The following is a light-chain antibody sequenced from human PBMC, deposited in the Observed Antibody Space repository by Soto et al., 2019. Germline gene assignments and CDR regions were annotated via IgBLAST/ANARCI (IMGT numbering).Light chain of an antibody. CDR3: TSYTTITRKV. V-gene: IGLV2-14*01. CDR2: GVT. J-gene: IGLJ3*02. CDR1: SSDVGGYNY. Sequence: QSALTQPASVSGSPGQSIAISCTGSSSDVGGYNYVSWYQQHPGKAPKLIIYGVTNRPSGVSNRFSGSKSGNTASLTISGLQAEDEADYYCTSYTTITRKVFGGGTKLTVL.